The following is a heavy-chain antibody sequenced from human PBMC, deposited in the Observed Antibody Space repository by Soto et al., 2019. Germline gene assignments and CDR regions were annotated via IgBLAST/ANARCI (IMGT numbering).Heavy chain of an antibody. CDR1: GFTFSSYG. Sequence: PGGSLRLSCAASGFTFSSYGMHWVRQAPGKGLEWVAVIWYDGSRKYYADSVKGRFTISRDDSKNTQSLQMDSLRAEDTAVYYCVRDRDWLLDYWGPGTLVTVS. D-gene: IGHD3-9*01. J-gene: IGHJ4*02. CDR3: VRDRDWLLDY. V-gene: IGHV3-33*01. CDR2: IWYDGSRK.